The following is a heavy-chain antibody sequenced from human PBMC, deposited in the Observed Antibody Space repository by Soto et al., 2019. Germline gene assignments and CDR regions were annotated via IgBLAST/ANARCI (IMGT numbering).Heavy chain of an antibody. CDR3: ASMDGDYAFISRFDY. D-gene: IGHD4-17*01. Sequence: GGSLRLSCAASGFTFSSYGMHWVRQAPGKGLEGVAVISYDGSNKYYADSVKGRFTISRDNSKNTLYLQMNRLRAEDTAVYYCASMDGDYAFISRFDYWGQGTLVTVSS. CDR1: GFTFSSYG. CDR2: ISYDGSNK. J-gene: IGHJ4*02. V-gene: IGHV3-30*03.